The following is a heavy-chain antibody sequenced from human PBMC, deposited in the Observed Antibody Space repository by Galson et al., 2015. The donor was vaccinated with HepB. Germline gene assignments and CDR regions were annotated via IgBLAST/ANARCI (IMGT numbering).Heavy chain of an antibody. D-gene: IGHD3-22*01. CDR1: GFSLITSG. Sequence: SLRLSCAGSGFSLITSGMHWVRQAPRHGLEWVAVISSDGSHTDYADSVKGLFTISRDNSKNTLFLQMNSLRAEDSAVYYCARDAYDTSGHFSYCLDFWGRGTLVTVSS. CDR2: ISSDGSHT. J-gene: IGHJ4*02. V-gene: IGHV3-30-3*01. CDR3: ARDAYDTSGHFSYCLDF.